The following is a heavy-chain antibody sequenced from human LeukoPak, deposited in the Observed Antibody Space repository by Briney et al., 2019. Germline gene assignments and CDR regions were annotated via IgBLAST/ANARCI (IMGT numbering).Heavy chain of an antibody. CDR1: GGSISGGGYY. J-gene: IGHJ5*02. V-gene: IGHV4-31*03. Sequence: SETLSLTCTVSGGSISGGGYYWSWIRQHPGKGLEWIGYIYYSGSTYYNPPLKSRVTISVDTSKNQFSLKLSSVTAADTAVYYCARAHALGNWFDPWGQGTLVTVSS. CDR2: IYYSGST. D-gene: IGHD3-16*01. CDR3: ARAHALGNWFDP.